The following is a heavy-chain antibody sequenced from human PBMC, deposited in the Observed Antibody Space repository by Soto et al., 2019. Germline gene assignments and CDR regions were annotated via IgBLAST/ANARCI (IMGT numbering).Heavy chain of an antibody. D-gene: IGHD6-6*01. V-gene: IGHV3-23*01. CDR2: LSGSGGST. Sequence: PGGSLRLSCAASGFTFSNYAMSWVRQAPGKGLERVSALSGSGGSTYYTESVEGRFTISRDISKNTLYLQMNSLRADDTVVYYCAKGSASGRPYYFDYWGQGTLVTVSS. CDR1: GFTFSNYA. J-gene: IGHJ4*02. CDR3: AKGSASGRPYYFDY.